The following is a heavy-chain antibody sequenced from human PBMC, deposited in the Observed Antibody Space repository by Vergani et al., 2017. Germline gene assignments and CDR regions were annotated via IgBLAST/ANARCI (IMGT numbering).Heavy chain of an antibody. Sequence: QVQLQESGLGLVKPSQTLSLTCAVSGVSISSGSFYWSWVRQSAGKGLEWIGRMYTNGTSNYNPSLKGRVTISPDASRNQFSLKLTSLTAADTAVYYCAKAAGGLGPWGPGTRVTVSS. V-gene: IGHV4-61*02. D-gene: IGHD3-16*01. CDR1: GVSISSGSFY. CDR3: AKAAGGLGP. CDR2: MYTNGTS. J-gene: IGHJ5*02.